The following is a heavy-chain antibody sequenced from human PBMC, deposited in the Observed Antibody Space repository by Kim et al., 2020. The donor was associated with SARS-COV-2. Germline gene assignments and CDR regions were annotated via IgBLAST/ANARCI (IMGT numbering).Heavy chain of an antibody. CDR3: ARGGSGSYRSYFDY. V-gene: IGHV3-30-3*01. D-gene: IGHD3-10*01. CDR2: ISYDGSNK. CDR1: GFTFSSYA. J-gene: IGHJ4*02. Sequence: GGSLRLSCAASGFTFSSYAMHWVRQAPGKGLEWVAVISYDGSNKYYADSVKGRFTISRDNSKKTLYLQMNSLRAEDTAVYYCARGGSGSYRSYFDYWGQG.